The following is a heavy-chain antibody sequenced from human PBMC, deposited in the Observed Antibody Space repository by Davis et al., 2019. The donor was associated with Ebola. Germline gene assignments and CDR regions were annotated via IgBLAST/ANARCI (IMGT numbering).Heavy chain of an antibody. CDR3: ARDGTVTTLSWFDP. D-gene: IGHD4-17*01. Sequence: SVTVSCKASGGTFSSYGISWVRQAPGQGLDWMGWISAYNGNTNYAQKLQGRVTMTTDTSTSTAYMELRSLRSDDTAVYYCARDGTVTTLSWFDPWGQGTLVTVSS. V-gene: IGHV1-18*01. CDR1: GGTFSSYG. J-gene: IGHJ5*02. CDR2: ISAYNGNT.